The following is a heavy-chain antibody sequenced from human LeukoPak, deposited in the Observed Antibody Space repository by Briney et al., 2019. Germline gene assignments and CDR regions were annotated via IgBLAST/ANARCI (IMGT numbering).Heavy chain of an antibody. CDR3: ARESSWLKWLGY. V-gene: IGHV1-3*01. CDR2: INAGNGNT. J-gene: IGHJ4*02. D-gene: IGHD6-13*01. CDR1: GYTFTSYA. Sequence: ASVKVSCKASGYTFTSYAMHWVRQAPGQRLEWMGWINAGNGNTKYSQKFQGRVTITRDTSASTAYMKLSSLRSEDTAVYYCARESSWLKWLGYWGQGTLVTVSS.